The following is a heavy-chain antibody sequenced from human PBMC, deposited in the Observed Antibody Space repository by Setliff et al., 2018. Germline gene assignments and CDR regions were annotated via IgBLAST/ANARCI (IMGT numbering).Heavy chain of an antibody. Sequence: GSLRLSCAASGFTFSDYYMSWIRQAPGKGLEWVANIKQDGSEKYHADSVKGRFTISRDNAKNSLYLQMTSLRAEDTAVYYCAREPTVTTLDYWGQGTLVTVS. CDR1: GFTFSDYY. V-gene: IGHV3-7*01. CDR2: IKQDGSEK. D-gene: IGHD4-4*01. J-gene: IGHJ4*02. CDR3: AREPTVTTLDY.